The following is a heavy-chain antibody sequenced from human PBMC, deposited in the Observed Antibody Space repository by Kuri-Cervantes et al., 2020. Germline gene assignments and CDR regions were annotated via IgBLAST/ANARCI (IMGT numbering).Heavy chain of an antibody. J-gene: IGHJ3*02. CDR2: IYHSGST. CDR1: GGSISSSNW. Sequence: TLSLTCAVSGGSISSSNWRSWVRQPPGKGLEWIGEIYHSGSTNYNPSLKSRVTITVDTSKNQFSLKLSSVTAADTAVYYCARVDTYYDSSGYSTCDAFDIWGQGTMVTVSS. V-gene: IGHV4-4*02. D-gene: IGHD3-22*01. CDR3: ARVDTYYDSSGYSTCDAFDI.